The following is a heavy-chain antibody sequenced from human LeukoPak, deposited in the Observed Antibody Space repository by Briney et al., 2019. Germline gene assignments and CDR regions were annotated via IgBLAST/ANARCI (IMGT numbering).Heavy chain of an antibody. CDR1: GDSISSYY. CDR3: AKYYGSGSYSP. V-gene: IGHV4-59*12. J-gene: IGHJ5*02. CDR2: IYYSGNT. D-gene: IGHD3-10*01. Sequence: SETLSLTCTVSGDSISSYYWSWIRQPPGKGLEWIGNIYYSGNTNYNPSLKSRVTISVATSKNQFSLKLSSVTAADTAVYYCAKYYGSGSYSPWGQGTLVTVSS.